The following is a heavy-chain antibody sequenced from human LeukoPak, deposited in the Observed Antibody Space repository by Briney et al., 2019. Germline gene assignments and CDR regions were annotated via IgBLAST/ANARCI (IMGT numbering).Heavy chain of an antibody. CDR1: GFTFSSYA. V-gene: IGHV3-30-3*01. Sequence: GGSLRLSCAASGFTFSSYAMHWVRQAPGKGLEWVAVISYDGSNKYYADSVKGRFTISRDNSKNTLYLQMNSLRAEDTAVYYCAKDERPYCSSTSCYTGPDYWGQGTLVTVSS. CDR2: ISYDGSNK. J-gene: IGHJ4*02. CDR3: AKDERPYCSSTSCYTGPDY. D-gene: IGHD2-2*02.